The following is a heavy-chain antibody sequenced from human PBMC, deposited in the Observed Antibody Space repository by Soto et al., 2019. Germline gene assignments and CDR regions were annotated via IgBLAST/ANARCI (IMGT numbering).Heavy chain of an antibody. Sequence: GGSLRLSCAASGFTFSSNWMNWVRQAPGKGLEWVANIKQDGRDKFHADSVKGRFTISRDNSKNTLYLQMDSLRPEDTAVYYCARGGSYYDILTGYYDYWGQGTLVTVSS. CDR1: GFTFSSNW. CDR2: IKQDGRDK. V-gene: IGHV3-7*01. J-gene: IGHJ4*02. CDR3: ARGGSYYDILTGYYDY. D-gene: IGHD3-9*01.